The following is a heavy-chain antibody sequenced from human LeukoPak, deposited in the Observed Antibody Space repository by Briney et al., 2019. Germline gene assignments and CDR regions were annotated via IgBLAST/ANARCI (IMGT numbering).Heavy chain of an antibody. CDR3: ARGRKGSGWYLCYFDY. J-gene: IGHJ4*02. CDR2: ISYDGSNK. D-gene: IGHD6-19*01. V-gene: IGHV3-30*04. Sequence: PGGSLRLSCAASGFTFSSYAMHWVRQAPGKGLEWVAVISYDGSNKYYADSVKGRFTISRDNSKNTLYLQMNSLRAEDTAVYYCARGRKGSGWYLCYFDYWGQGTLVTVSS. CDR1: GFTFSSYA.